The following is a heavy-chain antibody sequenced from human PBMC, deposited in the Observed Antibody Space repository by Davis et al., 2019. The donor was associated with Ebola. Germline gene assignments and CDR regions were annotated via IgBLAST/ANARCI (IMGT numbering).Heavy chain of an antibody. J-gene: IGHJ4*02. V-gene: IGHV1-2*06. CDR1: GYTFTDYN. CDR2: VILKSGAT. CDR3: ARGHNYAHEY. Sequence: ASVQVSCKASGYTFTDYNIYWLRQAPGQGLEWLGRVILKSGATNYAQKFQGRVTMTRDTSISTVYMELSSLRYDDTADYYCARGHNYAHEYWGQGTLVTVSS. D-gene: IGHD4-11*01.